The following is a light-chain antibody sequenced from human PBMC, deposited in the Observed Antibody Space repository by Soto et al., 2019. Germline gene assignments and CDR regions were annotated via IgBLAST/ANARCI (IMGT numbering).Light chain of an antibody. CDR3: QQYNNWPPIT. V-gene: IGKV3-15*01. Sequence: EIVLTQSPGTLSLSPGERATLSCRASQSVSSNLAWYRQKPGQAPRLLIYGASTRATGIPARFSGSGSGTEFTLTISSLQSEDFAVYYCQQYNNWPPITFGQGTRLEIK. CDR1: QSVSSN. J-gene: IGKJ5*01. CDR2: GAS.